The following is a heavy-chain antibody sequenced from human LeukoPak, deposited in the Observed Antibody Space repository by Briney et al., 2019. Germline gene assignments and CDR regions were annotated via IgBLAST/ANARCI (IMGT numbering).Heavy chain of an antibody. CDR1: GFTFSTSE. Sequence: GGSLRLSCAASGFTFSTSEMNWVRQAPGKGLEWVSYISSSGTTIYYADSVKGRFTIYRDNAKNSLYLQMNSLRAEDTAVYYCARDESGASHRPYYFDYWGQGTLVTVSS. D-gene: IGHD2-15*01. J-gene: IGHJ4*02. V-gene: IGHV3-48*03. CDR2: ISSSGTTI. CDR3: ARDESGASHRPYYFDY.